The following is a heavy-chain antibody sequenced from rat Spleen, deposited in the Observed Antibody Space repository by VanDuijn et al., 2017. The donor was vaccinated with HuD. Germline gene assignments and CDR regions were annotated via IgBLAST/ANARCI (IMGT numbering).Heavy chain of an antibody. J-gene: IGHJ3*01. CDR2: INSAGST. Sequence: EVQLQESGPGLVKPSQSLSLTCSVTGHSISSGYRWNWIRKFPGNELEWMGYINSAGSTIYNPSLQSRISITRDTSRNNFFRQVNSVHTEDTATYYCARSDGTHYYLPFANWGQGTVVTVSS. V-gene: IGHV3-3*01. CDR1: GHSISSGYR. CDR3: ARSDGTHYYLPFAN. D-gene: IGHD1-12*02.